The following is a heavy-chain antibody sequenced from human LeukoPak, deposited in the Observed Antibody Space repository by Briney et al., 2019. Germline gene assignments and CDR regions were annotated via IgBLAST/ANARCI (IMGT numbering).Heavy chain of an antibody. CDR2: ISYDGSNK. V-gene: IGHV3-30-3*01. CDR3: ARDARDGYKGGYYFDY. J-gene: IGHJ4*02. D-gene: IGHD5-24*01. CDR1: GFTFSSYA. Sequence: GGSLRLSCVASGFTFSSYAMHWVRQAPGKGLEWVAVISYDGSNKYYADSVKGRFTISRDNSKNTLYLQMNSLRAEDTAVYYCARDARDGYKGGYYFDYWGQGTLVTVSS.